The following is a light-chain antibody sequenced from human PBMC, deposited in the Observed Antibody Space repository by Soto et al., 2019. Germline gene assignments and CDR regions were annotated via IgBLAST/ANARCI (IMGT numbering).Light chain of an antibody. CDR3: QQQDSTPPLT. CDR2: GTY. Sequence: ELLFPPSADTQSSSPGERATLSVRARPSVSSSHFAWYQQKPAQAPSLLLFGTYTRATGIRPTFSGSGSGTAITLPISSLQPPDFAVYYCQQQDSTPPLTGGQGTQREIK. V-gene: IGKV3-20*01. CDR1: PSVSSSH. J-gene: IGKJ5*01.